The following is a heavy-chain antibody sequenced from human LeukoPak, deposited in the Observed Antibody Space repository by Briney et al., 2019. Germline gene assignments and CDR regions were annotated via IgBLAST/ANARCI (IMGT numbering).Heavy chain of an antibody. CDR2: IYYTGST. CDR3: ARRDVGAAAGRIWFDP. J-gene: IGHJ5*02. Sequence: SETLSLTCTVSGXSINNYYGSWIRQPPGKGLEWIGYIYYTGSTNYNPSLGTRVTISVDTSKNQFSLKLNSVTAADTAVYYCARRDVGAAAGRIWFDPWGQGTLVTVSS. V-gene: IGHV4-59*08. CDR1: GXSINNYY. D-gene: IGHD6-13*01.